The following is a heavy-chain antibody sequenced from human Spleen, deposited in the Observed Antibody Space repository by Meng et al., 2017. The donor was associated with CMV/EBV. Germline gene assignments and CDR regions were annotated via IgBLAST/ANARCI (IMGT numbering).Heavy chain of an antibody. CDR2: ISATNNNT. V-gene: IGHV1-18*01. J-gene: IGHJ5*02. CDR3: ARDLRRGSYWFDP. Sequence: ASASAFSSCGVSWVRQAPGQGLEWMRWISATNNNTTHAQELQGSVTMTTDTSTSTAYMELRSLRSDDTAVYYCARDLRRGSYWFDPWGQGTLVTVSS. CDR1: ASAFSSCG. D-gene: IGHD1-26*01.